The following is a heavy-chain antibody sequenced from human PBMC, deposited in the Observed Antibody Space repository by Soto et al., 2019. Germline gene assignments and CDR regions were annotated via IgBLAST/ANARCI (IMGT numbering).Heavy chain of an antibody. CDR3: ARDPNSGGWSVDY. CDR2: INAGNGNT. V-gene: IGHV1-3*01. Sequence: VASVKVSCKASGYTFTSYGTHWVRQAPGQRLEWMGWINAGNGNTKYSQRFQGRVTITRDTSASTAYMELSRLTSEDTAVYYCARDPNSGGWSVDYWGQGTLVTVSS. CDR1: GYTFTSYG. J-gene: IGHJ4*02. D-gene: IGHD2-15*01.